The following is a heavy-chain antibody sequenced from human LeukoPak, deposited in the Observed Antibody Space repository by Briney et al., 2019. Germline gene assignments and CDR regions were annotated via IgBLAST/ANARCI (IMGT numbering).Heavy chain of an antibody. J-gene: IGHJ4*02. CDR1: GGSISSYY. V-gene: IGHV4-59*01. CDR2: ISYSGTT. D-gene: IGHD5-12*01. Sequence: PWETLSLTCTVSGGSISSYYWNWIRQPPGKGLEWIVYISYSGTTNYNPSLKSRVTISVDTSKKQFSLKLTSATAADTAVYYCARGDDYKSTLFDYWGQGTLVTVSS. CDR3: ARGDDYKSTLFDY.